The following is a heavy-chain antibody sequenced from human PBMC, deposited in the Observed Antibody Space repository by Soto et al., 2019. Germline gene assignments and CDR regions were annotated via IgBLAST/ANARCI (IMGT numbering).Heavy chain of an antibody. CDR1: GFTFSSYA. V-gene: IGHV3-30-3*01. CDR3: ARVQYYDFWSGSGFSYYYYGMDV. D-gene: IGHD3-3*01. CDR2: ISYDGSNK. Sequence: GGSLRLSCAASGFTFSSYAMHWVRQAPGKGLEWVAVISYDGSNKYYADSVKGRFTISRDNSKNTLYLQMNSLRAEDTAVYYCARVQYYDFWSGSGFSYYYYGMDVWGQGTTVTVSS. J-gene: IGHJ6*02.